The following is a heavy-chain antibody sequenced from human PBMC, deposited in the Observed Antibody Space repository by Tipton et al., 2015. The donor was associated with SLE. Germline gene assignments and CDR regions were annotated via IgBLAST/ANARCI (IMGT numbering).Heavy chain of an antibody. Sequence: TLSLTCTVSGVSIGSGGYYWSWIRQHPGQGLEYIGYIYYSGSTNYNPSLKSRVTISVDMAKNQFSLKLTSVTAADTAVYYCARGMVTWRGAIVGVDVWGQGTTVTVSS. J-gene: IGHJ6*02. V-gene: IGHV4-31*03. CDR1: GVSIGSGGYY. CDR2: IYYSGST. CDR3: ARGMVTWRGAIVGVDV. D-gene: IGHD2-21*02.